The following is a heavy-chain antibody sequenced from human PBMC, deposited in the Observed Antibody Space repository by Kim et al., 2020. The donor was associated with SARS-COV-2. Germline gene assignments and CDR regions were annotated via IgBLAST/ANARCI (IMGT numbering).Heavy chain of an antibody. Sequence: TSYAQKFQGRVTMTRDTSTSTVYMELSSLRSEDTAVYYCARAGVALPFDYWGQGTLVTFSS. CDR2: T. V-gene: IGHV1-46*01. CDR3: ARAGVALPFDY. J-gene: IGHJ4*02. D-gene: IGHD2-15*01.